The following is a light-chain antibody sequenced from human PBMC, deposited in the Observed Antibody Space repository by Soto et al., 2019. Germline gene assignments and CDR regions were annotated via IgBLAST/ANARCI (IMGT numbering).Light chain of an antibody. J-gene: IGKJ1*01. Sequence: EKLMTQSPATLSLSPGERATLSCRSSQSVSSDLAWYQQMPGQAAWLICYGASTRATGMAGRFSGSGSGTEFTLTTSSLQSKDFGVYSSLQYNHWPWTFGQGTKVDI. CDR1: QSVSSD. CDR3: LQYNHWPWT. CDR2: GAS. V-gene: IGKV3-15*01.